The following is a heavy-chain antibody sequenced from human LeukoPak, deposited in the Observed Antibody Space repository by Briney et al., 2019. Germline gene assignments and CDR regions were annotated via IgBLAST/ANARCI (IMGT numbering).Heavy chain of an antibody. Sequence: SETLSLTCTVSGGSISSSSYYWGWIRQPPGKGLEWIGSIYYSGSTHYNPSLKSRVTISVDTSKNQVSLKLRSVTAADTAVYYCARTTEGYAGGPGYSYYYYVDVWGKGTTVTISS. V-gene: IGHV4-39*07. CDR2: IYYSGST. CDR1: GGSISSSSYY. J-gene: IGHJ6*03. CDR3: ARTTEGYAGGPGYSYYYYVDV. D-gene: IGHD5-12*01.